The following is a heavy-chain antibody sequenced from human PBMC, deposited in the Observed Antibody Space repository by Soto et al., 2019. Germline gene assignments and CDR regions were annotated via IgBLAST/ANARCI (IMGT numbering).Heavy chain of an antibody. CDR1: GFTFSSYN. V-gene: IGHV3-48*01. J-gene: IGHJ4*01. CDR3: ARVVISGSYLDY. D-gene: IGHD1-26*01. CDR2: INNSSSTI. Sequence: PGGSLRLSCAASGFTFSSYNMNWVRQAPGKGLEWVSYINNSSSTIYYADSVKGRFTISRDNAKNSLYLQMNSLRAEDTAVYYCARVVISGSYLDYWGHGTLVTVSS.